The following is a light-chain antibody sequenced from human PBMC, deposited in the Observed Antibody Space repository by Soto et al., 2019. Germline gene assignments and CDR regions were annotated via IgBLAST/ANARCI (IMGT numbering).Light chain of an antibody. CDR3: CSRVGSSPPYV. CDR1: SSDVGSYNF. Sequence: QSALTQPASVSGSPGQSITISCTGTSSDVGSYNFVSWYQQHPGKAPKLIIYEVTKRPSGVSDRFSGSKSGNTASLTISGLQAEDEADYHCCSRVGSSPPYVFGTGTKLTVL. V-gene: IGLV2-23*02. CDR2: EVT. J-gene: IGLJ1*01.